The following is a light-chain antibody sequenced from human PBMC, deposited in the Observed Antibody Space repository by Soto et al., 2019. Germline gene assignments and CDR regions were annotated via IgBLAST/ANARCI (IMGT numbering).Light chain of an antibody. CDR1: QSIRNS. CDR2: GAS. CDR3: QQYNNWPPRT. J-gene: IGKJ2*01. V-gene: IGKV3-15*01. Sequence: EIVMTQSPASLSVSPGETATLSCRASQSIRNSLAWYQQKPGQAPSLVIYGASTRATGIPARFSGSGSGTEFTPTISSRQSEDSALYYCQQYNNWPPRTFGQGTKLEIK.